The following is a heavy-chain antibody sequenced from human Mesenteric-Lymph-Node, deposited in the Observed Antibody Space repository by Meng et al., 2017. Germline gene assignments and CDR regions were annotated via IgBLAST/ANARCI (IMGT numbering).Heavy chain of an antibody. V-gene: IGHV3-48*03. Sequence: GESLMISCASSGFTFSSYEMSWLRQAPGKRLEWVSYISSSGSTIYYADSVKGRLTISRDNAKNSLYPQMNSLKTDDTAVYPWVTVRDRNTWSFNYWGQGTQVTGAS. CDR2: ISSSGSTI. CDR3: VTVRDRNTWSFNY. D-gene: IGHD6-13*01. CDR1: GFTFSSYE. J-gene: IGHJ4*02.